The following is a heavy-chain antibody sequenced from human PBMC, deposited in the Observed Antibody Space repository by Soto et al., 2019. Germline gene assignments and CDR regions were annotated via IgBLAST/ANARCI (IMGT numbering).Heavy chain of an antibody. V-gene: IGHV5-51*01. D-gene: IGHD3-3*01. Sequence: PGESLKISCKGSGYSFTSYWIGWVRQMPGKGLEWMGIIYPGESDTRYIPSFQGQVTISADKSISTAYLQWSSLKASDTAMYYCARHSGYYDFWSGYYPRLTNYYYGMDVWGQGTTVTVSS. CDR3: ARHSGYYDFWSGYYPRLTNYYYGMDV. CDR2: IYPGESDT. J-gene: IGHJ6*02. CDR1: GYSFTSYW.